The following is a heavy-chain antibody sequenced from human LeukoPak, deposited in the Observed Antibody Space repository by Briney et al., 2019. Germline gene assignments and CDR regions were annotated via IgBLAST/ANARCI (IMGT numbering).Heavy chain of an antibody. CDR2: IIPIFGTA. J-gene: IGHJ6*03. CDR3: ARGHGHNNYYYYMDV. D-gene: IGHD1-14*01. Sequence: GASVKVSCKASGGTFSSYAISWVRQAPGQGLEWMGGIIPIFGTANYAQKFQGRVTITTDESTSTAYMELSSLRSEDTAVYYCARGHGHNNYYYYMDVWGKGTTVTVSS. CDR1: GGTFSSYA. V-gene: IGHV1-69*05.